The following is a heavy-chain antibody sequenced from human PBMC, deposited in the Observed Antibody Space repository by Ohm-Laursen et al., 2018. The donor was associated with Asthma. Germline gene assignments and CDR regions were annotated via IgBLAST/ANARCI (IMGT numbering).Heavy chain of an antibody. J-gene: IGHJ4*02. D-gene: IGHD3-22*01. CDR2: ISAYNGNT. Sequence: ASVKVSCKASGYTFTSYGISWVRQAPGQGLEWMGWISAYNGNTNYAQKLQGRVTITTDTSTSTAYMELRSLRSDDTAVYYCARDPLYDSSGYSEAHFDYWGQGTLVTVSS. CDR3: ARDPLYDSSGYSEAHFDY. CDR1: GYTFTSYG. V-gene: IGHV1-18*04.